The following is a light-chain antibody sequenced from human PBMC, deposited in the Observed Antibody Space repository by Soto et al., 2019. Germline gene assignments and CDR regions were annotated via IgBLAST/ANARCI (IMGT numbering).Light chain of an antibody. J-gene: IGLJ1*01. CDR1: SSDIGGYNY. CDR2: DVS. Sequence: SVVTQPDSVSRSPGQSINISCTGTSSDIGGYNYVSWYQQHPGKAPKLMIYDVSNRPSGVSNRFSGSKSGNTASLTIYGLQAEDEADYYCSSYTSSSTYVFGTGTKATVL. V-gene: IGLV2-14*03. CDR3: SSYTSSSTYV.